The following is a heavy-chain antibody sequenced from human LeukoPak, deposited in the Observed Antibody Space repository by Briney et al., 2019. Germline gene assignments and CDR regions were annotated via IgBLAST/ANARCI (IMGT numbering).Heavy chain of an antibody. Sequence: ASVKVSCKASGYTFTNYAMNWVRQAPGQGLDWMGWINPSTGNQTYAQGFTGRFVFSLDTSVSTAYLQISSLKAEDTALYYCARAYQRLGELSLPDYWGQGTLVTISS. CDR2: INPSTGNQ. CDR3: ARAYQRLGELSLPDY. CDR1: GYTFTNYA. V-gene: IGHV7-4-1*02. J-gene: IGHJ4*02. D-gene: IGHD3-16*02.